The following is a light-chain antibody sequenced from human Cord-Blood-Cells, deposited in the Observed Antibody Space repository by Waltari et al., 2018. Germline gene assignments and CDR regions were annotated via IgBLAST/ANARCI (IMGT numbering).Light chain of an antibody. CDR2: AAS. CDR3: QQSYSTPYT. J-gene: IGKJ2*01. Sequence: DIQMTQSPSSLSASVGDRVTITCRASQSISSYLNWYQQKPGKAPKPLIYAASSFQSGVPSRLCGSGSGTDFTLTISSLQPEDFATYYCQQSYSTPYTFGQGTKLEIK. V-gene: IGKV1-39*01. CDR1: QSISSY.